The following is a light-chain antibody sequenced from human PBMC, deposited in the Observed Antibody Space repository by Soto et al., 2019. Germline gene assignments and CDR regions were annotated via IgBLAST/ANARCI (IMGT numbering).Light chain of an antibody. V-gene: IGLV2-8*01. Sequence: QSALTQPPSASGSPRQSVTISCTGTSSDVGAYNSVSWYQHYPGKAPKLLIYEVSKRPSGVPDRFSGSKSGNTASLTVSGLQAEDEADYYCSSYAGATNLVFGGGTKLTVL. J-gene: IGLJ2*01. CDR3: SSYAGATNLV. CDR1: SSDVGAYNS. CDR2: EVS.